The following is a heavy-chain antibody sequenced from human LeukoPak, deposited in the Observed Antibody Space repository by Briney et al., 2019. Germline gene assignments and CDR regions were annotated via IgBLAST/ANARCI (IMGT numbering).Heavy chain of an antibody. J-gene: IGHJ3*02. CDR3: AGVDYYDSSGYYFDAFDI. D-gene: IGHD3-22*01. V-gene: IGHV4-61*02. CDR2: IYTSGST. CDR1: GGSISSGSYY. Sequence: SQTLSLTCTVSGGSISSGSYYWSWIRQPAGKGLEWIGRIYTSGSTNYNPSLKSRVTISVDTSKNQFSLKLSSVTAADTAVYYCAGVDYYDSSGYYFDAFDIWGQGTMVTVSS.